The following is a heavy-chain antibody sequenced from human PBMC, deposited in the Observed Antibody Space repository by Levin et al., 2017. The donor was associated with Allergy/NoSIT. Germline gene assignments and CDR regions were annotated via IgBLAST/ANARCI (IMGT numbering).Heavy chain of an antibody. D-gene: IGHD3-22*01. Sequence: SQTLSLTCTVSGGSISSTDHYWNWIRQHPGKGLEWIGCIYYNGNAYYNPSFKSRLTISADTSKNQFSLRLSSVTAADTAVYYCARGVDSRKVGYWSQGTLVIVSS. V-gene: IGHV4-31*03. CDR3: ARGVDSRKVGY. CDR1: GGSISSTDHY. CDR2: IYYNGNA. J-gene: IGHJ4*02.